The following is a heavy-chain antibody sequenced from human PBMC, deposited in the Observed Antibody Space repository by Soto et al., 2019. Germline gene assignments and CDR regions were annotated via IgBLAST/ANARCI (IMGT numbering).Heavy chain of an antibody. CDR2: IIGTGGTT. CDR1: GFSFSNYA. V-gene: IGHV3-23*01. D-gene: IGHD6-13*01. J-gene: IGHJ6*02. CDR3: AKCSSSWYYYYGMDV. Sequence: PGGSLRLSCAASGFSFSNYAMSWVRQAPGKGLEWVSAIIGTGGTTYYADSVKGRFTISRDNSKNTLFLQMNSLRAEDTAVYYCAKCSSSWYYYYGMDVWGQGTTVTVSS.